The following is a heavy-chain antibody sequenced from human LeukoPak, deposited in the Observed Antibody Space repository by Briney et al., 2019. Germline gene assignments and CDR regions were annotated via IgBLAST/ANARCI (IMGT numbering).Heavy chain of an antibody. CDR2: IYYSGST. J-gene: IGHJ4*02. Sequence: SETLSLTCAVSGGSISSSTYYWGWIRQPPGKGLEWIGNIYYSGSTYYNPSLKSRVTISVDTSKNQFSLKLTSVTAADTAVYYCARPKSGHWGQGTLVTVSS. D-gene: IGHD3-10*01. V-gene: IGHV4-39*01. CDR1: GGSISSSTYY. CDR3: ARPKSGH.